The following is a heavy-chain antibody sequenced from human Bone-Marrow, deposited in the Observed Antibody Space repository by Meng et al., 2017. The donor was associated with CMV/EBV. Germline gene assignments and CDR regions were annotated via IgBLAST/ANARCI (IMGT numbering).Heavy chain of an antibody. Sequence: ASVKVSCKASGYTFTSYYMHWVRQAPGQGLEWMGIINPSGGSTSYAQKFQGRVTMTRDTSTSTVYMELSSLRSEDTAVYYWAGDGTMIVVGGAFDIGGEGTMVTVSS. D-gene: IGHD3-22*01. CDR2: INPSGGST. CDR3: AGDGTMIVVGGAFDI. J-gene: IGHJ3*02. V-gene: IGHV1-46*01. CDR1: GYTFTSYY.